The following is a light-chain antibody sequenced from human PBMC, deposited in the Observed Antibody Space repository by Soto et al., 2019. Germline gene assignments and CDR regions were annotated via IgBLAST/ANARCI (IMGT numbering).Light chain of an antibody. CDR1: QAISSW. J-gene: IGKJ2*01. Sequence: DIQMTQSPSSVSASGGDRVTITCRASQAISSWLAWYQQKPGKAPKLLIYAASTLQSGVPPRFSGSGSGTEFTLTISSLQPEDFATYYCQQANSFPYTFGQGTKLEI. CDR2: AAS. CDR3: QQANSFPYT. V-gene: IGKV1-12*01.